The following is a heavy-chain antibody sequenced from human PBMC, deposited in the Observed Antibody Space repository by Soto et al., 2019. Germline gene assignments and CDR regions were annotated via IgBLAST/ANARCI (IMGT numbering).Heavy chain of an antibody. Sequence: ASVKVSCKASGYTFTSYDINWVRQATGQGLEWMGWMNPNSGNTGYAQKFQGRVTMTRNTSISTAYMELSSLRSDDTAVYYCARVLQGSSWYEGNWFDPWGQGTLVTVSS. J-gene: IGHJ5*02. CDR1: GYTFTSYD. V-gene: IGHV1-8*01. CDR3: ARVLQGSSWYEGNWFDP. D-gene: IGHD6-13*01. CDR2: MNPNSGNT.